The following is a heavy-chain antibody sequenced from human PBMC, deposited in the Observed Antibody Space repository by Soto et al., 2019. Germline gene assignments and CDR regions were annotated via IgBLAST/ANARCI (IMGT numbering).Heavy chain of an antibody. CDR3: ARPRYYDFWSGYYGH. J-gene: IGHJ4*02. Sequence: SETLSLTCAVYGGSFSGYYWSWIRHPPGKGLEWIGEINHSGSTNYNPSLKSRVTISVDTSKNQFSLKLSSVTAADTAVYYCARPRYYDFWSGYYGHWGQGTLVTVS. D-gene: IGHD3-3*01. CDR2: INHSGST. CDR1: GGSFSGYY. V-gene: IGHV4-34*01.